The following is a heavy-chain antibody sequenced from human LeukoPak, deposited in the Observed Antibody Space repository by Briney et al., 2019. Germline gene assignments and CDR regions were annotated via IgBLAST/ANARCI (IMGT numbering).Heavy chain of an antibody. J-gene: IGHJ4*02. CDR3: ARGSENCDYWSRLDY. D-gene: IGHD3-3*01. CDR1: GGTLSSYA. CDR2: IIPMFGTA. V-gene: IGHV1-69*05. Sequence: ASVKVSCKASGGTLSSYAISWVRQAPGQGLEWMGGIIPMFGTANYAQKFQGRVTITTDESTSTAYMELSGLRSEDTAVYYCARGSENCDYWSRLDYWGQGTLVSVSS.